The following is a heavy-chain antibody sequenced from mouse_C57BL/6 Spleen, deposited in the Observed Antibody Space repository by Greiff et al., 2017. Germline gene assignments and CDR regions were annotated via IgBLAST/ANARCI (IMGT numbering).Heavy chain of an antibody. Sequence: QVHVKQSGAELVRPGASVKLSCKASGYTFTDYYINWVKQRPGQGLEWIARIYPGSGNTYYNEKFKGKATLTAEKSSSTTYMQLSSLTSEDSAVYFCAREGYYDYENYAMDYWGQGTSVTVSS. CDR2: IYPGSGNT. V-gene: IGHV1-76*01. CDR3: AREGYYDYENYAMDY. CDR1: GYTFTDYY. J-gene: IGHJ4*01. D-gene: IGHD2-4*01.